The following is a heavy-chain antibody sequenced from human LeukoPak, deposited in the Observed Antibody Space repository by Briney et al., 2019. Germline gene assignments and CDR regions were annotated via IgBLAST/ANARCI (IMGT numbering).Heavy chain of an antibody. CDR3: ARGVFRDFGVVTPGFDY. V-gene: IGHV1-46*01. D-gene: IGHD3-3*01. CDR1: GYTFTTYY. CDR2: INPTGGST. J-gene: IGHJ4*02. Sequence: ASVKVSCKASGYTFTTYYMHWVRQAPGQGLEWMGIINPTGGSTSYAQKFRGRVTITRDTSKNQFSLKLSSVTAADTAAYYCARGVFRDFGVVTPGFDYWGQGTLVTVSS.